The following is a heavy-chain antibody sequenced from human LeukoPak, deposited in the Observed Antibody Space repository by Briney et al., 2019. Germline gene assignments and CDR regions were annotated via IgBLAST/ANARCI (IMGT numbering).Heavy chain of an antibody. D-gene: IGHD3-3*01. CDR2: ISPNSVEK. CDR3: ARKRGVGVDRNAFDI. J-gene: IGHJ3*02. CDR1: GYTFSDYY. Sequence: VASVKVSCKASGYTFSDYYMHWVRQAPAQGLEWMGWISPNSVEKVYAQKFQGRVTMTRDTSIRTAYMELSRLRSDDTAVYYCARKRGVGVDRNAFDIWGQGTMVTVSS. V-gene: IGHV1-2*02.